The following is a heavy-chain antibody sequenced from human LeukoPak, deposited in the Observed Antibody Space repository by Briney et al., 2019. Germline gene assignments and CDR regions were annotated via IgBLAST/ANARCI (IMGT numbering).Heavy chain of an antibody. CDR1: GHSISSGYY. Sequence: PSETLSLTCTVSGHSISSGYYWGWIRQPPGKGLEWIGSIYHSGSTYYNPSLKSQVSISIDTSKNQFSLRLTSVTAADTAVYYCARQTGSGLFILPGGQGTLVTVSS. CDR2: IYHSGST. V-gene: IGHV4-38-2*02. J-gene: IGHJ4*02. CDR3: ARQTGSGLFILP. D-gene: IGHD3/OR15-3a*01.